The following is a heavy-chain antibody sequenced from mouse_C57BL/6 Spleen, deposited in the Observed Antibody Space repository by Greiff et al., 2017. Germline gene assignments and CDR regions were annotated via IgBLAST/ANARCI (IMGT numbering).Heavy chain of an antibody. CDR2: IDPSDSET. J-gene: IGHJ1*03. D-gene: IGHD2-3*01. CDR1: GYTFTSSW. Sequence: QVQLQQPGAELVRPGSSVKLSCKASGYTFTSSWMHWVKQRPIQGLEWIGNIDPSDSETHYNQKFKDKATLTVDKSSSTAYMQLSSLTSEDSAVYYCARIDGYYWYFDVWGTGTTVTVSS. V-gene: IGHV1-52*01. CDR3: ARIDGYYWYFDV.